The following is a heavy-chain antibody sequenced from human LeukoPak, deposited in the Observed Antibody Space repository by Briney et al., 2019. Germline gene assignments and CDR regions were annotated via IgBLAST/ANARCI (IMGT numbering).Heavy chain of an antibody. V-gene: IGHV3-53*01. CDR1: GFTVSSNY. CDR3: ARLAPHYYYYYMDG. J-gene: IGHJ6*03. Sequence: GGSLRLSCAASGFTVSSNYMSWVRQAPGKGLEWISVIYSGGSTYYADSVKGRFTISRDNSKNTLYLQMNSLRAEDTAVYYCARLAPHYYYYYMDGWGKGTTVTVSS. CDR2: IYSGGST. D-gene: IGHD3-3*02.